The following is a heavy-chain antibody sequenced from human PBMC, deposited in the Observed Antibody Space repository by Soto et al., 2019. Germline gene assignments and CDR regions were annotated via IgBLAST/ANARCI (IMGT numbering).Heavy chain of an antibody. Sequence: GGSLRLSCAASGFTFSSYSMNWVRQAPGKGLEWVSSISSSSSYIYYADSVKGRFTISRDNAKNSLYLQMNSLRAEDTAVYYCARDFVDTAMVHYFDYWGQGTLVTVSS. V-gene: IGHV3-21*01. CDR3: ARDFVDTAMVHYFDY. CDR1: GFTFSSYS. J-gene: IGHJ4*02. CDR2: ISSSSSYI. D-gene: IGHD5-18*01.